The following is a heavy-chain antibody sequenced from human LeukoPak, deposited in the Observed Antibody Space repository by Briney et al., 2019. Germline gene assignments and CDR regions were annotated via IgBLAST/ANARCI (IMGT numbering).Heavy chain of an antibody. D-gene: IGHD4-17*01. CDR3: ARDRAVTQDWVEFDP. Sequence: GRSLRLSCAAAGFTFSSYAISWVRLAPGKWLEWVSFIRDSGETFYADSVKGRFTISRDNSKNTMYLQMNRLRVEDTAVYFCARDRAVTQDWVEFDPWGQGTLVTVSS. J-gene: IGHJ5*02. V-gene: IGHV3-23*01. CDR2: IRDSGET. CDR1: GFTFSSYA.